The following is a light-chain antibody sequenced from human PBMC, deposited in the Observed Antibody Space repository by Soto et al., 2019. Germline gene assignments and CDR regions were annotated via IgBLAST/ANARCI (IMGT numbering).Light chain of an antibody. Sequence: SYELTQQPSVSVAPGQTARITCGGDKIGGKSVHWYQQKPGQAPVLVVYDDNDRPSGIPERFSGSNSGNTATLTISRVEAGDEADYYCQVWDSSSDHVVFAGGTKVTVL. CDR2: DDN. CDR1: KIGGKS. V-gene: IGLV3-21*02. J-gene: IGLJ2*01. CDR3: QVWDSSSDHVV.